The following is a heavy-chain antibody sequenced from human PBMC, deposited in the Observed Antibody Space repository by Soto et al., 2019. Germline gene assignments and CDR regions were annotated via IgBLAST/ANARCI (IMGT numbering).Heavy chain of an antibody. CDR3: AKDLSGARWYYDALDV. CDR2: TSYDGTNK. Sequence: GGSLRLSCEVSGFTFSTHGMHWVRQAPGRGLEWVAGTSYDGTNKYYARSVQGRFTISRENSMKTLYLQMNSLRTEDTAVYYCAKDLSGARWYYDALDVWGQGTTVTVSS. D-gene: IGHD2-15*01. CDR1: GFTFSTHG. J-gene: IGHJ6*02. V-gene: IGHV3-30*18.